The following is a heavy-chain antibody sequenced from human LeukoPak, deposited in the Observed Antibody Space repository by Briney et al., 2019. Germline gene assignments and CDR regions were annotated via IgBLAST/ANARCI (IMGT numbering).Heavy chain of an antibody. V-gene: IGHV3-21*01. D-gene: IGHD1-26*01. Sequence: GGSLRLSCAASGFTFSSYSMNWVRQAPGKGLEWVSSISSSSSYIYYADSVKGRFTISRDNAKNSLYLQMNSLRAEDTAVYYCASRSGSYLPGPDYWGQGTLVTVSS. CDR3: ASRSGSYLPGPDY. J-gene: IGHJ4*02. CDR1: GFTFSSYS. CDR2: ISSSSSYI.